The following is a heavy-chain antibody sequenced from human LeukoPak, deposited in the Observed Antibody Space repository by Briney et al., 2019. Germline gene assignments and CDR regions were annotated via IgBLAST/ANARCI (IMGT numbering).Heavy chain of an antibody. V-gene: IGHV4-31*11. CDR2: IYYSGST. D-gene: IGHD5-12*01. J-gene: IGHJ3*02. CDR1: GGSFSGYY. CDR3: ARDVSGRDAFDI. Sequence: SETLSLTCAVYGGSFSGYYWNWIRQHPGKGLEWIGYIYYSGSTYYNPSLKSRVTISVDTSKNQFSLKLSSVTAADTAVYYCARDVSGRDAFDIWGQGTMVTVSS.